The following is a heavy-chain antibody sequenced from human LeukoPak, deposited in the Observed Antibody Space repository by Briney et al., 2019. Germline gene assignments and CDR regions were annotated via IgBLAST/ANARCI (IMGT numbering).Heavy chain of an antibody. Sequence: SVKVSCKASGGTFSSYAISWVRQAPGQGLEWMGGIIPIFGTANYAQKFQGRVTITADESTSTAYMELSSLRSEDTAVYYCARVWQQLDLAYFYYYYYMDVWGKGTTVTISS. CDR3: ARVWQQLDLAYFYYYYYMDV. CDR2: IIPIFGTA. D-gene: IGHD6-13*01. V-gene: IGHV1-69*13. J-gene: IGHJ6*03. CDR1: GGTFSSYA.